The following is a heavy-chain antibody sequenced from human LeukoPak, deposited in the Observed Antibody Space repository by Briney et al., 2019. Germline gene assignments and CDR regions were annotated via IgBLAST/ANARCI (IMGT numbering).Heavy chain of an antibody. D-gene: IGHD1-26*01. CDR3: ARHSGSSHAFDI. Sequence: PSENLSLTCTVSGGSISTYYWSWIRQPPGKGLEWIAFIDYSGSTNYNPSLKSRVTISVDTSKNQFSLKLSSVTAADTAVYYCARHSGSSHAFDIWGQGTMVTVSS. CDR1: GGSISTYY. J-gene: IGHJ3*02. V-gene: IGHV4-59*08. CDR2: IDYSGST.